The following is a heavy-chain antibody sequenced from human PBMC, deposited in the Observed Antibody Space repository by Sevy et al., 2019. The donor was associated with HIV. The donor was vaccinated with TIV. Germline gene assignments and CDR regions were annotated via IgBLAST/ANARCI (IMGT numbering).Heavy chain of an antibody. Sequence: ASVKVSCKACGYTFTGYYMHWVRQAPGQGPEWMGWINPNSGGTNYARKFQGRVTMTTDTSISTAYMELSWLRSDDTAVYYCARITTIFTAGGDFQHWGQGTLVTVSS. J-gene: IGHJ1*01. CDR3: ARITTIFTAGGDFQH. D-gene: IGHD3-9*01. CDR1: GYTFTGYY. V-gene: IGHV1-2*02. CDR2: INPNSGGT.